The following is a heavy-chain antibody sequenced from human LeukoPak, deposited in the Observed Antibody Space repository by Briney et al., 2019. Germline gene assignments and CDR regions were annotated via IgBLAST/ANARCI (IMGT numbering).Heavy chain of an antibody. J-gene: IGHJ4*02. CDR3: ARSRSSSWFLFDY. V-gene: IGHV4-59*01. CDR2: IYYSGST. D-gene: IGHD6-13*01. Sequence: SETLSLTCTVSGASISSYYWSWIRQPPGKGLEWIGYIYYSGSTNYNPSLKSRVTISVDTSKNQFSLKLNSVTAADTAVYYCARSRSSSWFLFDYWGQGPLVTVSS. CDR1: GASISSYY.